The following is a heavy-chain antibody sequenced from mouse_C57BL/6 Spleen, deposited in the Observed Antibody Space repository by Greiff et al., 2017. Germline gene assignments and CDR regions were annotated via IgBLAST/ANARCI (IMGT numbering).Heavy chain of an antibody. J-gene: IGHJ4*01. CDR1: GYTFTDYN. Sequence: EVQLQQSGPELVKPGASVKIPCKASGYTFTDYNMDWVKQSHGKSLEWIGDINPNNGGTIYNQKFKGKATLTVDKSSSTAYMELRSLTSEDTAVYYCARVGGFSYYYAMDYWGQGTSVTVSS. D-gene: IGHD6-2*01. CDR2: INPNNGGT. V-gene: IGHV1-18*01. CDR3: ARVGGFSYYYAMDY.